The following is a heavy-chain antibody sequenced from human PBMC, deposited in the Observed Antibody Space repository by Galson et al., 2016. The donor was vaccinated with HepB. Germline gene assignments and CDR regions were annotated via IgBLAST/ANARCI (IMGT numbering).Heavy chain of an antibody. CDR3: ARGWSWAFDM. CDR2: IDGEGSGK. J-gene: IGHJ3*02. Sequence: SLRLSCAASGFTFRNNWMNWVRQAPGKGREWVANIDGEGSGKYHADPVKGRLITSRDNVRNSLYLQMNDMRAEDTALYYCARGWSWAFDMWGQGTMVTVSS. CDR1: GFTFRNNW. V-gene: IGHV3-7*01. D-gene: IGHD6-13*01.